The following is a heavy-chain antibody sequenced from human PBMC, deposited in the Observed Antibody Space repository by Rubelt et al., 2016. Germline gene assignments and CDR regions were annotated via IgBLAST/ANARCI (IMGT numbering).Heavy chain of an antibody. CDR2: LVPIFGTA. V-gene: IGHV1-69*01. Sequence: QVQLVQSGAEVKKPGSSVKVSCKASGGTFSSYAISWVRQAPGQGLEWMGGLVPIFGTANSAKKFQGRVTITEDESTGTAYMELGSLGSEDTAVYYCARDRCTGSYCYSGLYMDVWGKGTTVTVSS. J-gene: IGHJ6*03. CDR1: GGTFSSYA. CDR3: ARDRCTGSYCYSGLYMDV. D-gene: IGHD2-21*02.